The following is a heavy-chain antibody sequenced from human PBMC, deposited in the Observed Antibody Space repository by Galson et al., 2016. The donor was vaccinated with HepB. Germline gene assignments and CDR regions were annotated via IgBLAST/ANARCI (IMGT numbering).Heavy chain of an antibody. Sequence: SLRLSCAASGFTFTNNIMSWVRQAPGKGLEWVSTIGGDGATFYGDSVKGRFTISRDDSKSTLYLRMDSLRVEDTALYYCAKEPQKYSSGWYYYNWGQGALVTVAS. CDR2: IGGDGAT. D-gene: IGHD6-19*01. J-gene: IGHJ4*02. CDR3: AKEPQKYSSGWYYYN. CDR1: GFTFTNNI. V-gene: IGHV3-23*01.